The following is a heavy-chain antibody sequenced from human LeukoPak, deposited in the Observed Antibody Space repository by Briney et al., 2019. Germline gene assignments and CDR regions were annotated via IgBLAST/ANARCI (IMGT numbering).Heavy chain of an antibody. V-gene: IGHV1-2*02. J-gene: IGHJ4*02. CDR1: GYTFTGNY. D-gene: IGHD3-10*01. CDR2: INPNSGGT. CDR3: ARDYYDSGHYFDY. Sequence: ASAKVSCKASGYTFTGNYMHWVRQAPGQGLEWMGWINPNSGGTNYAQKFQGRVTMTRDTSISTVYMELSSLRSDDTALYYCARDYYDSGHYFDYWGQGTLVTVSS.